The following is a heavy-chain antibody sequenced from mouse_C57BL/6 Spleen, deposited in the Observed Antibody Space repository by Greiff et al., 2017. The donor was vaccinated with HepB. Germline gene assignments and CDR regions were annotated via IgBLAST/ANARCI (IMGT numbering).Heavy chain of an antibody. Sequence: VQLKQPGAELVMPGASVKLSCKASGYTFTSYWMHWVKQRPGQGLEWIGEIDPSDSYTNYNQKFKGKSTLTVDKSSSTAYMQLSSLTSEDSAVYYCARGLRPFDYWGQGTTLTVSS. CDR1: GYTFTSYW. J-gene: IGHJ2*01. D-gene: IGHD1-2*01. CDR3: ARGLRPFDY. CDR2: IDPSDSYT. V-gene: IGHV1-69*01.